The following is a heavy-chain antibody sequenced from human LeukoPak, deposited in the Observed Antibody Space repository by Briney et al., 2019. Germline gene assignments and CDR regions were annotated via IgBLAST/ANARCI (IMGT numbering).Heavy chain of an antibody. CDR3: ASTENSYY. V-gene: IGHV1-2*02. CDR1: GYTFTAYY. CDR2: INPYSGGT. Sequence: ASVKVSCKASGYTFTAYYMHWVQQAPGQGLEWVGWINPYSGGTNYAQKFQGRVTMTRDTSISTAYMELSSLRSDDAAVYYCASTENSYYWGQGTLVTVSS. J-gene: IGHJ4*02. D-gene: IGHD4-11*01.